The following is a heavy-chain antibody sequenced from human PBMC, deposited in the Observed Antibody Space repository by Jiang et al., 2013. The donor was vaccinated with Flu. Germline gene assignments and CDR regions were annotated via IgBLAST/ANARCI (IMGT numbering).Heavy chain of an antibody. CDR2: IYYSGST. J-gene: IGHJ4*02. D-gene: IGHD1-7*01. V-gene: IGHV4-59*08. CDR3: ARAEHLTGTTFFDY. Sequence: GSGLVKPSETLSLTCTVSGGSISSYYWSWIRQPPGKGLEWIGYIYYSGSTNYNPSLKSRVTISVDTSKNQFSLKLSSVTAADTAVYYCARAEHLTGTTFFDYWGQGTLVTVSS. CDR1: GGSISSYY.